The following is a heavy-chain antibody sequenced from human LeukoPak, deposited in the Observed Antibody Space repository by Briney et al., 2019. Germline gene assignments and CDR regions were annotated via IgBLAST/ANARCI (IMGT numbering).Heavy chain of an antibody. Sequence: PGASVKVSCKASGYTFTGYYMHWVRQAPGQGLEWMGWINPNSGGTNYAQKFQGRVTMTRDTSISTAYMELSRLRSDATAVYYCARGDGDCSSTSCYASAFDIWGQGTMVTVSS. J-gene: IGHJ3*02. CDR3: ARGDGDCSSTSCYASAFDI. CDR1: GYTFTGYY. D-gene: IGHD2-2*01. CDR2: INPNSGGT. V-gene: IGHV1-2*02.